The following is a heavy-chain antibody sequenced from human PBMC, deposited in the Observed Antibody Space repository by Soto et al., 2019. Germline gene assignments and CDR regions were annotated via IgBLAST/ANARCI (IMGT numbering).Heavy chain of an antibody. CDR3: ARDIAVAGSNY. Sequence: GSLRLSCAASGFTFSSYAMHWVRQAPGKGLEWVAVISYDGSNKYYADSVKGRFTISRDNSKNTLYLQMNSLRAEDTAVYYCARDIAVAGSNYWGQGTLVTVSS. V-gene: IGHV3-30-3*01. CDR1: GFTFSSYA. J-gene: IGHJ4*02. D-gene: IGHD6-19*01. CDR2: ISYDGSNK.